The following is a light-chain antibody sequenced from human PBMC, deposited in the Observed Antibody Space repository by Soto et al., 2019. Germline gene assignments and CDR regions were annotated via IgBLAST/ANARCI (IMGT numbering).Light chain of an antibody. CDR1: QSVSGN. J-gene: IGKJ1*01. V-gene: IGKV3-20*01. CDR2: GVS. Sequence: VMTQSPATLSVSPGERSTLSCRASQSVSGNLAWYQQRPGQAPRLLIYGVSARATGISDRFSGSGSGTDFTLTISRLEPEDFAVYYCQQYGTSPKTFGQGTKVDIK. CDR3: QQYGTSPKT.